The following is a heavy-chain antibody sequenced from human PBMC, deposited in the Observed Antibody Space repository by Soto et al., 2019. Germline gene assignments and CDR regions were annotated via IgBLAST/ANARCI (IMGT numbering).Heavy chain of an antibody. CDR2: IYYSGST. CDR1: GGSISSSSYY. D-gene: IGHD2-2*01. J-gene: IGHJ3*02. Sequence: QLQLQESGPGLVKPSETLSLTCTVSGGSISSSSYYWGWIRQPPGKGLEWIGSIYYSGSTYYNPSLKSRVTISVDTSKNQFSLKLSSVTAADTAVYYCATNIVVVPAAMGRLAAFDIWGQGTMVTVSS. V-gene: IGHV4-39*01. CDR3: ATNIVVVPAAMGRLAAFDI.